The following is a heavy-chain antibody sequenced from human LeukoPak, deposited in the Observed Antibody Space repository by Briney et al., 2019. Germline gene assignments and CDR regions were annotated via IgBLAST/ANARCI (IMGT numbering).Heavy chain of an antibody. CDR1: GFTFSIYW. Sequence: GGSLRLSCAASGFTFSIYWMHWVRQAPGKGLVWVSRINSDRSSTSYADSVKGRFTISRDNAKNTLYLQMNSLRAEDTAAYYCARDEDWSGYYGAFDIWGQGTMVTVSS. D-gene: IGHD3-3*01. V-gene: IGHV3-74*01. J-gene: IGHJ3*02. CDR3: ARDEDWSGYYGAFDI. CDR2: INSDRSST.